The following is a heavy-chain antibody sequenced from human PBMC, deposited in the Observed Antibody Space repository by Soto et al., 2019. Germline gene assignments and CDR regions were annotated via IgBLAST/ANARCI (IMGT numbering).Heavy chain of an antibody. CDR1: GYRFSSYW. CDR3: ARQGSNGAYYYYGMDV. D-gene: IGHD2-8*01. V-gene: IGHV5-51*01. CDR2: IYPGDSDT. Sequence: GESLKISCKGSGYRFSSYWIAWVRQMPGKGLEWMGIIYPGDSDTRYSPSFQGQVPFSVDKSNNTAYLQWSSLKASDTAMYYCARQGSNGAYYYYGMDVWGQGTAVTVSS. J-gene: IGHJ6*02.